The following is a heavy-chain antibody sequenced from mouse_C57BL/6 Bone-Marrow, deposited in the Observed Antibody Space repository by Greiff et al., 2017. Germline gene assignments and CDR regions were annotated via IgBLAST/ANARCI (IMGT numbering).Heavy chain of an antibody. Sequence: VHVKQSGPELVKPGASVKIPCKASGYTFTDYNMDWVKQSHGKSLEWIGNINTNNGGTIYNQKFKGKATLTVAKSSSTAYMELRSLTSEDTAVYCCARSGGSSHFDYWGQGTTLTVSS. CDR2: INTNNGGT. D-gene: IGHD1-1*01. CDR3: ARSGGSSHFDY. J-gene: IGHJ2*01. CDR1: GYTFTDYN. V-gene: IGHV1-18*01.